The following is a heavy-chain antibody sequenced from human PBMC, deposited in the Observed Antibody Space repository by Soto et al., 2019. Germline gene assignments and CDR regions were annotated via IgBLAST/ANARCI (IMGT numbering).Heavy chain of an antibody. Sequence: GGSLRLSCAASGFTFSSYAMSWVRQAPGKGLEWVSAISGSGGSTYYADSVKGRFTISRDNSKNTLYLQMNSLRAEDTAVYYCAKDSAYSSSWYVFYYYMDVWGKGTTVTVSS. CDR3: AKDSAYSSSWYVFYYYMDV. D-gene: IGHD6-13*01. CDR2: ISGSGGST. CDR1: GFTFSSYA. J-gene: IGHJ6*03. V-gene: IGHV3-23*01.